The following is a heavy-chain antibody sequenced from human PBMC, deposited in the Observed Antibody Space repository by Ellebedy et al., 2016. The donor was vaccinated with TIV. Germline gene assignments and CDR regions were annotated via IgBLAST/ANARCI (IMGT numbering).Heavy chain of an antibody. J-gene: IGHJ5*02. CDR1: GYTFASHW. CDR2: IYPGDSDT. V-gene: IGHV5-51*01. CDR3: VRRSAETATRWFDP. Sequence: GESLKISCRTSGYTFASHWIGWVRQVSGKGLEWLGVIYPGDSDTIYNPSFEGRVTISADRSTNTAYLQWDSLQASDTATYFCVRRSAETATRWFDPWGQGTLVTVSS. D-gene: IGHD2-15*01.